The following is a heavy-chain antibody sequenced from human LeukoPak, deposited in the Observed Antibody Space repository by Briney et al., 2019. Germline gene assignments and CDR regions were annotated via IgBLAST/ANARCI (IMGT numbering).Heavy chain of an antibody. Sequence: GGSLRLSCAASGFTFTSYAMNWVRQAPGKALEWASAVSGNGGGTYYADSVKGHFTISRDNSKNTVYLQMNSLRVEDTALYYCAKGVYYDNSGYYYFDSWGQGTLVTVSS. CDR1: GFTFTSYA. CDR2: VSGNGGGT. CDR3: AKGVYYDNSGYYYFDS. D-gene: IGHD3-22*01. V-gene: IGHV3-23*01. J-gene: IGHJ4*02.